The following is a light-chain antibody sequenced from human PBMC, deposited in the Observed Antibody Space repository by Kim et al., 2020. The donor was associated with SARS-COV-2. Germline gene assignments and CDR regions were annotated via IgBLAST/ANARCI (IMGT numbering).Light chain of an antibody. J-gene: IGLJ2*01. CDR3: QAWDTSTVV. CDR1: KLGDRY. CDR2: EDN. Sequence: VSPGQTSIITCSGDKLGDRYACWYQQKPGQSPVLVIYEDNKRPSGIPERFSGSNSGNTATLTISGTQAMDEADYYCQAWDTSTVVFGGGTQLTVL. V-gene: IGLV3-1*01.